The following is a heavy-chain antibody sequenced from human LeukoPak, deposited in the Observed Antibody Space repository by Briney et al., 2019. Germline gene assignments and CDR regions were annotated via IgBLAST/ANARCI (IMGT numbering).Heavy chain of an antibody. Sequence: GGSLRLSCAVSGFTFSSSWMHWVRQAPGKGLVWVSHIKTDGSTTAYADSVKGRFTISRDNSKNTLYLQMNSLRAEDTAVYYCAKRAALVVITPPDYWGQGTLVTVSS. V-gene: IGHV3-74*01. CDR3: AKRAALVVITPPDY. CDR2: IKTDGSTT. D-gene: IGHD3-22*01. J-gene: IGHJ4*02. CDR1: GFTFSSSW.